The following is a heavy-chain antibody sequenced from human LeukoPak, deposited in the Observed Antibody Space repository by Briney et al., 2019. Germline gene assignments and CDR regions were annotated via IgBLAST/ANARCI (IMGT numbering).Heavy chain of an antibody. D-gene: IGHD3-16*01. CDR2: ISSSDSTI. Sequence: PGGSLRLSCAAPGFTLSSYEMNWVRQAPGKGLEGVSYISSSDSTIYYAGSVTGPFTNSKDNANNPMYLQMNHLRAEYTGVYYCARAGGETIPGGTLDYWGQGTLVTVSS. CDR3: ARAGGETIPGGTLDY. CDR1: GFTLSSYE. V-gene: IGHV3-48*03. J-gene: IGHJ4*02.